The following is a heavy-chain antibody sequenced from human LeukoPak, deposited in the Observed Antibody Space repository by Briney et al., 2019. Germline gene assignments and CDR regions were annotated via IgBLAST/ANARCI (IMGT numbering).Heavy chain of an antibody. D-gene: IGHD1-26*01. Sequence: QAGGSLRLSCAASGFTFSTDAMQWVRQAPGKGLEWVSAISSNGRGTYYVNSVKGRFTISRDNSKNTVYLQMASLGTEDMAVYYCTRWSVSYYSWGQGTLVTVSS. V-gene: IGHV3-64*01. CDR2: ISSNGRGT. J-gene: IGHJ5*02. CDR3: TRWSVSYYS. CDR1: GFTFSTDA.